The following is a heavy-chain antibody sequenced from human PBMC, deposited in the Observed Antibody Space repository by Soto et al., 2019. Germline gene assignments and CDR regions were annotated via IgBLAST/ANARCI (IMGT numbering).Heavy chain of an antibody. J-gene: IGHJ6*02. CDR3: AGYDILSGYYPPHAMDV. Sequence: GGSLRLSCAASGFTLSGFWMTWVRQAPGEGLEWVANIKQDGSEKYYVDSVKGRFTISRDNAKNSLYLYMNSLRADDTAVYYCAGYDILSGYYPPHAMDVWGQGTTVTVSS. CDR2: IKQDGSEK. CDR1: GFTLSGFW. V-gene: IGHV3-7*01. D-gene: IGHD3-9*01.